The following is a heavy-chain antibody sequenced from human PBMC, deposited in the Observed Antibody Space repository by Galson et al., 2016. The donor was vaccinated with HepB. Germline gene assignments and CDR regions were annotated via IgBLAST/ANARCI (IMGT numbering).Heavy chain of an antibody. Sequence: SETLSLTCTVSGGSISNSRTYFWAWIRQPPGKGLEWIGSIYSSGSTFYDASLKSRLTISVDRSKNQFSLKLSSVTAADTAVYYCARRGDVGIWFGDFSGYELDYWGQGTLVTVSS. J-gene: IGHJ4*02. CDR3: ARRGDVGIWFGDFSGYELDY. CDR1: GGSISNSRTYF. V-gene: IGHV4-39*01. CDR2: IYSSGST. D-gene: IGHD3-10*01.